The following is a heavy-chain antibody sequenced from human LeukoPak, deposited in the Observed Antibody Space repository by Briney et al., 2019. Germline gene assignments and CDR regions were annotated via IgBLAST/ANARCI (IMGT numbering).Heavy chain of an antibody. CDR2: ITGSGATI. V-gene: IGHV3-48*04. J-gene: IGHJ4*02. CDR1: GFTFSGYS. Sequence: GGSLRLSCAASGFTFSGYSMNWVRQAPGKGLEWISYITGSGATIYYADSVKGRFTISRDNAKNSLYLQMDSLRAEDTAVYYCARDWSWAFDYWGQGTPVTVSS. D-gene: IGHD1-26*01. CDR3: ARDWSWAFDY.